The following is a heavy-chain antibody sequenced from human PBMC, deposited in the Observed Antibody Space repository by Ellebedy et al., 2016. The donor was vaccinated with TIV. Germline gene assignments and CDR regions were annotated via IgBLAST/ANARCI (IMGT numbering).Heavy chain of an antibody. D-gene: IGHD6-19*01. J-gene: IGHJ4*02. CDR1: GFTFSSYW. V-gene: IGHV3-74*01. Sequence: GGSLRLSCAASGFTFSSYWMYWVRQAPGKGLEWVSRMKGDGSSVTYADSVRGRFTISRDSSQNTLYLQMNSLRAGDTALYFCAKESPLAVAGDWGQGTLVTVSS. CDR3: AKESPLAVAGD. CDR2: MKGDGSSV.